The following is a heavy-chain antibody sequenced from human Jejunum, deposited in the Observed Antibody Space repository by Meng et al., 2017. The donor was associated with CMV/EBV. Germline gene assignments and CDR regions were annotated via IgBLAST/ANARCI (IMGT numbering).Heavy chain of an antibody. Sequence: SGGSISSSNYYCGWIRQPPGKGLEWIGSIYYSGSTYYNPSLRSRVTISVDTSKNQFSLKLSSVTAADTAVYYCARHGDYYDSSGYVDYWGQGTLVTVSS. CDR2: IYYSGST. CDR3: ARHGDYYDSSGYVDY. CDR1: GGSISSSNYY. D-gene: IGHD3-22*01. V-gene: IGHV4-39*01. J-gene: IGHJ4*02.